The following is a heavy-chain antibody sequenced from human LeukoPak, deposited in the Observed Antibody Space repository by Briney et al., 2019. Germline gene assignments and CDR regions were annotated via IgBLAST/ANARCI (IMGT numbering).Heavy chain of an antibody. J-gene: IGHJ4*02. CDR2: IWYDGSNK. CDR1: GFTFSSYG. Sequence: GGSLRLSCAASGFTFSSYGMHWARQAPGKGLEWVAVIWYDGSNKYYADSVKGRFTISRDNSKNTLYLQMNSLRAEDTAVYYCARDHGFSRWELATLHYFDYWGQGTLVTVSS. V-gene: IGHV3-33*01. D-gene: IGHD1-26*01. CDR3: ARDHGFSRWELATLHYFDY.